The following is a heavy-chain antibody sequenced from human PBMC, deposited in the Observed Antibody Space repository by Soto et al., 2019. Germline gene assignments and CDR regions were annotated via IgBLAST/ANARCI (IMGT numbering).Heavy chain of an antibody. D-gene: IGHD2-2*01. CDR3: ARGYCSSTSCYEFDY. Sequence: SETLSLTCTVSSGSISSYYWNWIRQPPGKGLEWIGSIYYSGNTNYSPSLKSRVTISVDTSKKQFSLKLTPVTAADTAMYYCARGYCSSTSCYEFDYWGQGTLVTVSS. CDR2: IYYSGNT. J-gene: IGHJ4*02. CDR1: SGSISSYY. V-gene: IGHV4-59*01.